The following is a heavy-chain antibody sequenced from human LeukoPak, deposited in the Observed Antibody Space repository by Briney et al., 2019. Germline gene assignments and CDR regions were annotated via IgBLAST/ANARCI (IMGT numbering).Heavy chain of an antibody. CDR2: ISGNAITT. Sequence: GGSLRLSCAASGFTFNSYAMNWVRQAPGKGLEWVSAISGNAITTFYADSVKGRFSISRDNSRNTLYLQMNSLRAEDTAVYYCVKTDYSTGLYDHWGQGTLVTVSS. CDR1: GFTFNSYA. D-gene: IGHD4-11*01. J-gene: IGHJ4*02. CDR3: VKTDYSTGLYDH. V-gene: IGHV3-23*01.